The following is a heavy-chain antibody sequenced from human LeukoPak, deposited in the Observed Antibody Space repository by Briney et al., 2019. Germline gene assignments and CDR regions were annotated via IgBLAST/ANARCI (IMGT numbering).Heavy chain of an antibody. J-gene: IGHJ4*02. CDR2: ISYDGSNK. CDR1: GFTFSSYG. CDR3: AKCSFSTTCYHFDY. D-gene: IGHD2-2*01. Sequence: GRSLRLSCAASGFTFSSYGMHWVRQAPGKGLEWVAVISYDGSNKYYADSVKGRFTISRDNSKNTLYLQMNSLRAEDTAVYYCAKCSFSTTCYHFDYWGQGALVTVSS. V-gene: IGHV3-30*18.